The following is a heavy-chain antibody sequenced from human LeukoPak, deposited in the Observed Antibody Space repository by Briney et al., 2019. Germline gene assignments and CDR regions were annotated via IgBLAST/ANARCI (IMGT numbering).Heavy chain of an antibody. Sequence: ASVKVSCKVSGYTLTELSMHWVRQAPGKGLEWMGVFDPEDGETIYAQKFQGRVTMTEDTSTDTAYMELSSLRSEDTPIYYCATGIKTGIAAAGAFDYWGQGTLVTVSS. V-gene: IGHV1-24*01. D-gene: IGHD6-13*01. CDR2: FDPEDGET. J-gene: IGHJ4*02. CDR1: GYTLTELS. CDR3: ATGIKTGIAAAGAFDY.